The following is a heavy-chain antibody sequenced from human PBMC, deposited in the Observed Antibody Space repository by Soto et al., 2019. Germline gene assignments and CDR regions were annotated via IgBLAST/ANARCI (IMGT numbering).Heavy chain of an antibody. D-gene: IGHD7-27*01. CDR1: GYTFTNYA. Sequence: GASVKVSCKASGYTFTNYAIHWVRQAPGQRLEWMGRINPILGIANYAQKFQGRVTITTDKSTSTAYMELSSLRSEDTAVYYCARDLTMDVWGQGTTVTVSS. J-gene: IGHJ6*02. V-gene: IGHV1-69*04. CDR2: INPILGIA. CDR3: ARDLTMDV.